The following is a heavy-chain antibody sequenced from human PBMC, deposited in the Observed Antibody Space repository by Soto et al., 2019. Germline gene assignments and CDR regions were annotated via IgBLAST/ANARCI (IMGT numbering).Heavy chain of an antibody. D-gene: IGHD6-19*01. CDR3: ASAGGLGAVAADY. Sequence: QLQLQESGSGLVKPSQTLSLTCAFSGGSISIGGYSWSWIRQPPGKGLEWVGYIYQSGSTYYNPSLKSRVTISVDRSKNQFSLKLSSVTAAATAVYYCASAGGLGAVAADYWGQGTLVTVSS. CDR2: IYQSGST. CDR1: GGSISIGGYS. V-gene: IGHV4-30-2*01. J-gene: IGHJ4*02.